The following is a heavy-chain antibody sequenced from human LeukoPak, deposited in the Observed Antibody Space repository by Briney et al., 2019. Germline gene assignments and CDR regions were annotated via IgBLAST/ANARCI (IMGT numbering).Heavy chain of an antibody. Sequence: GGSLRLSCAASGFTFSSYAMGWVRQAPGKGLEWVSAISGSGGGTYYADSVKDRFTISRDYSNNTLYLQMNSLRADDTAVYYCAKVASADAQARLNYWGQGTLVTVSS. J-gene: IGHJ4*02. CDR3: AKVASADAQARLNY. D-gene: IGHD6-19*01. V-gene: IGHV3-23*01. CDR2: ISGSGGGT. CDR1: GFTFSSYA.